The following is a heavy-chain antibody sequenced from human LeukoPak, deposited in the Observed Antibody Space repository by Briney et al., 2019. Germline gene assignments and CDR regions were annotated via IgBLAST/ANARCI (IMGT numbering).Heavy chain of an antibody. Sequence: GGSLRLSCAASGFTFSSYAMHWVRQAPGKRLEWVAVISYDGSNKYYADSVKGRFTISRDNSKNTLYLQMNSLRAEDTAVYYCASYGDYSDYWGQGTLVTVSS. CDR3: ASYGDYSDY. D-gene: IGHD4-17*01. V-gene: IGHV3-30*04. CDR2: ISYDGSNK. J-gene: IGHJ4*02. CDR1: GFTFSSYA.